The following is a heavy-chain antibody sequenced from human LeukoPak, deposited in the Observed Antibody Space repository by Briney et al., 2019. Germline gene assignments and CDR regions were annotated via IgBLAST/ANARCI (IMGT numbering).Heavy chain of an antibody. CDR1: GYSISSGYY. CDR3: AGVRVPRALWSGLYYFDY. Sequence: SETLSLTCTVSGYSISSGYYWGWIRQPPGKGLEWIGSIYHSGSTYYNPSLKSRVTISVDTSKNQFSLKLSSVTAADTAVYYCAGVRVPRALWSGLYYFDYWGQGTLVTVSS. V-gene: IGHV4-38-2*02. J-gene: IGHJ4*02. D-gene: IGHD3-3*01. CDR2: IYHSGST.